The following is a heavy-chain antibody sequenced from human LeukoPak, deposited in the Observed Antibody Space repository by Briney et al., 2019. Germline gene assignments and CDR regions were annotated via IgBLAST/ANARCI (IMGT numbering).Heavy chain of an antibody. CDR3: ASWYSSSWYKVFQH. V-gene: IGHV4-61*08. CDR1: GGSISSGGYY. CDR2: INHSGST. J-gene: IGHJ1*01. D-gene: IGHD6-13*01. Sequence: ASETLSLTCTVSGGSISSGGYYWSWIRQPPGKGLEWIGYINHSGSTNYNPSLKSRVTISVDTSKNQFSSKLSSVTAADTAVYYWASWYSSSWYKVFQHWGQGTLVTVSS.